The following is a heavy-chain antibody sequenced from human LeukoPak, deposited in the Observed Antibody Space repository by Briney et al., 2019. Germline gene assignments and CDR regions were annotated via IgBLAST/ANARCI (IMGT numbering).Heavy chain of an antibody. J-gene: IGHJ4*02. D-gene: IGHD3-10*02. CDR2: IYSGDST. CDR3: ARVYGVPY. Sequence: GGSLRLSCAASGFTVSSNCMSWVRQSPGMGLEWGSLIYSGDSTYYADSVKGRFTISRDTSKNTLYLQMNSLRAEDTAVYYCARVYGVPYWGQGTLVTVSS. CDR1: GFTVSSNC. V-gene: IGHV3-66*01.